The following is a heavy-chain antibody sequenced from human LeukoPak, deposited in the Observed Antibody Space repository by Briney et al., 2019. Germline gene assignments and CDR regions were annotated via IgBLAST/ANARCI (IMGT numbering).Heavy chain of an antibody. J-gene: IGHJ4*02. Sequence: SETLSLTCTVSGGSISSYYWSWIRQPAGKGLEWIGRIYTTGSIIYNPSLKSRVTMSVDTSKNQFSLKLSSVTAADTAVYYCARDQNNSGWPDYWGQGALVTVSS. CDR3: ARDQNNSGWPDY. CDR1: GGSISSYY. V-gene: IGHV4-4*07. D-gene: IGHD6-19*01. CDR2: IYTTGSI.